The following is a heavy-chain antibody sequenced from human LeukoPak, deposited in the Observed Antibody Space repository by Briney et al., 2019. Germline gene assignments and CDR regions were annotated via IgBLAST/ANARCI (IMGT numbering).Heavy chain of an antibody. CDR3: ARERYYYGSGRTLGYYYGMDV. J-gene: IGHJ6*02. D-gene: IGHD3-10*01. V-gene: IGHV1-46*01. CDR1: GGTFSSYA. CDR2: INPSGGST. Sequence: GASVKVSCKASGGTFSSYAISWVRQAPGQGLEWMGIINPSGGSTSYAQKFQGRVTMTRDTSTSTVYMELSSLRSEDTAVYYCARERYYYGSGRTLGYYYGMDVRGQGTTVTVSS.